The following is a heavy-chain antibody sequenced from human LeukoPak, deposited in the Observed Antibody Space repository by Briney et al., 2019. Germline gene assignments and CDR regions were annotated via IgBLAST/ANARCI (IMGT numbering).Heavy chain of an antibody. J-gene: IGHJ4*02. D-gene: IGHD2-2*01. CDR3: AKDGPSRQPVIPAAVDY. Sequence: GGSLRLSCAPSGLTFSNYGMQWVRQAPGKGLEWVAIISYDGSNEYYADSVKGRFTISRDNSKNTLYLQMNSLRAEDTAVYYCAKDGPSRQPVIPAAVDYWGQGTLVAVSS. V-gene: IGHV3-30*18. CDR2: ISYDGSNE. CDR1: GLTFSNYG.